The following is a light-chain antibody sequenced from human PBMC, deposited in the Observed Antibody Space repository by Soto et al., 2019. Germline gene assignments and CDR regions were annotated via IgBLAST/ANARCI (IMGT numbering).Light chain of an antibody. Sequence: QSALTQPASVSGSPGQSIPISCTGTSSEVGGYNYVSWYQQHPGKAPKLMIYYVSNRPSGVSNRFSGSKSGNTASLIISGLQAEDDSVYYSSLYTRKRTLKHVFGTVSKVT. CDR3: SLYTRKRTLKHV. CDR1: SSEVGGYNY. V-gene: IGLV2-14*01. CDR2: YVS. J-gene: IGLJ1*01.